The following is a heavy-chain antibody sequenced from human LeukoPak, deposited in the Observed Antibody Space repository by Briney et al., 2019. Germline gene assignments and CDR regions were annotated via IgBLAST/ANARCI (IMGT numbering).Heavy chain of an antibody. CDR2: IFYSGST. V-gene: IGHV4-59*01. Sequence: ETSETLSLTCAVYGGSFSDYYWSWIRQPPGKGLEWIGYIFYSGSTNYNPSLKSRVTISVGTSKNQFSLKLSSVTAADTAVYYCARDFTGASGYWGQGTLVTVSS. J-gene: IGHJ4*02. CDR3: ARDFTGASGY. D-gene: IGHD3-10*01. CDR1: GGSFSDYY.